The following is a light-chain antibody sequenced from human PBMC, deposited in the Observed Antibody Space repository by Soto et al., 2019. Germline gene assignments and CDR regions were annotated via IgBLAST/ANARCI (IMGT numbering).Light chain of an antibody. V-gene: IGKV3-11*01. J-gene: IGKJ4*02. CDR2: DAS. CDR3: QQRSIWPLT. CDR1: QSITTF. Sequence: EVLLTQSPATLSVSPGESVTLSCRASQSITTFLAWYQQKPGQAPRLLIYDASSRAAGVPARFSGRGSGTDFTLTINSLEPEDFAVYHCQQRSIWPLTFGGGTRVE.